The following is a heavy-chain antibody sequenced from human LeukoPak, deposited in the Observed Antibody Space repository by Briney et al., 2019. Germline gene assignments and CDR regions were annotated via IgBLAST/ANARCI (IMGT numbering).Heavy chain of an antibody. V-gene: IGHV4-59*08. CDR2: IYYSGST. Sequence: SETLSLTCTVSGGSLSSYYWSWIRQPPGKGLEWIGYIYYSGSTNYNPSLKSRVTISVDTSKNQFSLKLSSVTAADTAVYYCARHMVRGVINYYYYGMDVWGQGTTVTVSS. CDR3: ARHMVRGVINYYYYGMDV. J-gene: IGHJ6*02. D-gene: IGHD3-10*01. CDR1: GGSLSSYY.